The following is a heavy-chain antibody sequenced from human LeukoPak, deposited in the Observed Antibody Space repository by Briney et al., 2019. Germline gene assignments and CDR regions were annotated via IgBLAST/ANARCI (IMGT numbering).Heavy chain of an antibody. CDR2: IDKDGRST. CDR3: ATWAFYHSLDV. J-gene: IGHJ6*02. V-gene: IGHV3-43*02. CDR1: GFTLGAFA. Sequence: GGSLRLSCAASGFTLGAFAMHWVRQAPGKGLEWVSLIDKDGRSTYYADSVKGRFTISRDNSKNTLYLQMNSLRTEDTALYYCATWAFYHSLDVWGQGTTVTVSS. D-gene: IGHD1-26*01.